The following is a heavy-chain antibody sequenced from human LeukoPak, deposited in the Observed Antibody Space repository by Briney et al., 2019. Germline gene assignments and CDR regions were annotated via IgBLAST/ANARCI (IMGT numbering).Heavy chain of an antibody. CDR2: IIPIFGTA. Sequence: PVASVKVSCKASGYTFTSYATSWVRQAPGQGLEWMGRIIPIFGTANYAQKFQGRVTITTDESTSTAYMELSSLRSEDTAVYYCARDVGANGLSHDKYFQHWGQGTLVTVSS. V-gene: IGHV1-69*05. D-gene: IGHD1-26*01. CDR1: GYTFTSYA. J-gene: IGHJ1*01. CDR3: ARDVGANGLSHDKYFQH.